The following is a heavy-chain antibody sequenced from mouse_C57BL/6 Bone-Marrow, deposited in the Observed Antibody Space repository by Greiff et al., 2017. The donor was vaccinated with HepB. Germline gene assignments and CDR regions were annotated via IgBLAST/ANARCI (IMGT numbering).Heavy chain of an antibody. CDR3: ARGGIYYDWYFDV. CDR2: IYPGSGST. D-gene: IGHD2-4*01. CDR1: GYTFTSYW. V-gene: IGHV1-55*01. J-gene: IGHJ1*03. Sequence: QVQLQQSGAELVKPGASVKMSCKASGYTFTSYWITWVKQRPGQGLEWIGDIYPGSGSTNYNEKFKSKATLTVDTSSSTAYMQLSSLTSEDSAVYYCARGGIYYDWYFDVWGTGTTVTVSS.